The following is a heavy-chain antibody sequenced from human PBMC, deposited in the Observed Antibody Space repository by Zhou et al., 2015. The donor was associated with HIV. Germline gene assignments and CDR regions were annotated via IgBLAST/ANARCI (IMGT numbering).Heavy chain of an antibody. Sequence: QVQVVQSGAEVKKPGSSVRVSCQASGGTVSSYAISWVRQAPGQGLEWMGGIIPIFGTANYAQKFQGRVTITADESTSTAYMELSSLRSEDTAVYYCARDLRPHSIMTTVTTNDYYGMDVWGQGTTVTVSS. D-gene: IGHD4-17*01. CDR2: IIPIFGTA. CDR1: GGTVSSYA. J-gene: IGHJ6*02. CDR3: ARDLRPHSIMTTVTTNDYYGMDV. V-gene: IGHV1-69*12.